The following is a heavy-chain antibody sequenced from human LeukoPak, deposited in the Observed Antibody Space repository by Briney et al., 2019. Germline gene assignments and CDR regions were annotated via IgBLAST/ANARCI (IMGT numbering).Heavy chain of an antibody. CDR1: GGSITGGGYS. CDR2: FYHGGST. D-gene: IGHD6-19*01. CDR3: ARGRGVGSSGWYGDWFDP. J-gene: IGHJ5*02. V-gene: IGHV4-61*08. Sequence: SETLSLTCTVSGGSITGGGYSWSWIRQAPGKGLEWIGYFYHGGSTSYNPSLKSRVTISVDTSKNQFSLKLSSVTAADTAVYYCARGRGVGSSGWYGDWFDPWGQGTLVTVSS.